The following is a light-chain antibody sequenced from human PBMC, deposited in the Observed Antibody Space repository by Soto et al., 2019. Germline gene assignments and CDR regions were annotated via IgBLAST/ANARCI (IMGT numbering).Light chain of an antibody. Sequence: EIVLTQSPATLSLSPGETATLSCRASESISDYLGWYQQKPGQAPRLLIYDASNRATGIPGRFSGSGSGTDFTLPISSLEPEDFAVYYCQQRSDWAFSFGPGTKVDLK. CDR3: QQRSDWAFS. J-gene: IGKJ3*01. CDR2: DAS. CDR1: ESISDY. V-gene: IGKV3-11*01.